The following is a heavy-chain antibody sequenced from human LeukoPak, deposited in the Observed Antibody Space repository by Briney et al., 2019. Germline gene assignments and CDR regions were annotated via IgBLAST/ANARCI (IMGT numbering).Heavy chain of an antibody. CDR2: INNDGSST. CDR3: ARVRSAAAVDY. CDR1: GFTFSSYW. Sequence: GGSLRLSCAASGFTFSSYWMHWVRQAPGRGLVWVSRINNDGSSTSYADSVKGRFTISRDNAKNTLHLQMNSLRAEDTAVYYSARVRSAAAVDYWGQGTLVTVSS. V-gene: IGHV3-74*01. J-gene: IGHJ4*02.